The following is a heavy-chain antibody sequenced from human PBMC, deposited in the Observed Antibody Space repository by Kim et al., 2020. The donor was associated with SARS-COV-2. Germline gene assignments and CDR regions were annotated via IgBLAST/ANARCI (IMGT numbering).Heavy chain of an antibody. Sequence: GGSLRLSCAASGFTFSSYAMSWVRQAPGKGLGWVSVVSLNSGSTYYADSVKGRFTISRDNSKHTLYLQMNSLRVDDTAVYYSVKDGYCSGLGYFGSCVQG. D-gene: IGHD3-10*01. V-gene: IGHV3-23*01. CDR2: VSLNSGST. CDR3: VKDGYCSGLGYFGS. CDR1: GFTFSSYA. J-gene: IGHJ4*02.